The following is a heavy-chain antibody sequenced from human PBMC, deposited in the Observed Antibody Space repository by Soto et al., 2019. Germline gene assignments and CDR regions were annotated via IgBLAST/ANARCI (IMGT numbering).Heavy chain of an antibody. CDR1: GGTFSSYA. CDR2: IIPIFGTA. J-gene: IGHJ6*02. Sequence: QVQLVQSGAEVKKPGSSVKVSCKASGGTFSSYAISWVRQAPGQGLEWMGGIIPIFGTANYAQKFQGRVTTTADESTSTAYRERSSRRSEATAVYYCATSYGSGSYEPPYYYGMDVWGQGTTVTVSS. D-gene: IGHD3-10*01. V-gene: IGHV1-69*01. CDR3: ATSYGSGSYEPPYYYGMDV.